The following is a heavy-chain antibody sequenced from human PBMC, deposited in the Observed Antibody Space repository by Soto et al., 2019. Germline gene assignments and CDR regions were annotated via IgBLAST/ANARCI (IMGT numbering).Heavy chain of an antibody. V-gene: IGHV5-51*01. CDR2: IYPGDSDT. CDR1: GYSFTSYW. CDR3: ARRGDIVVVVAATHLSMAIEDDAFDI. J-gene: IGHJ3*02. D-gene: IGHD2-15*01. Sequence: EESLKISCKGSGYSFTSYWIGWVRQMPGKGLEWMGIIYPGDSDTRYSPSFQGQVTISADKSISTAYLQWSSLKASDTAMYYCARRGDIVVVVAATHLSMAIEDDAFDIWGQGTMVTVSS.